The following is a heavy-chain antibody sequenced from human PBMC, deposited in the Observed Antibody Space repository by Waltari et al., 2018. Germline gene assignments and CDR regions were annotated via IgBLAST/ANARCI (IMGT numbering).Heavy chain of an antibody. CDR2: INPNSGGT. V-gene: IGHV1-2*02. CDR1: GGTFSSYA. CDR3: ARDPGLNGG. Sequence: QVQLVQSGAAVKKPGSSVKVSCKASGGTFSSYAISWVRQAPGQGLEWMGWINPNSGGTNYAQKFQGRVTMTRDTSISTAYMELSRLRSDDTAVYYCARDPGLNGGWGQGTLVTVSS. D-gene: IGHD1-1*01. J-gene: IGHJ4*02.